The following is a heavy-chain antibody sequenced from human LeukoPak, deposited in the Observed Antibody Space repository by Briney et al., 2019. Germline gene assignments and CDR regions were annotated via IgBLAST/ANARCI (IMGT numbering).Heavy chain of an antibody. V-gene: IGHV5-51*01. CDR1: GYSFTTYW. CDR2: IYPGDSDT. CDR3: ARQNREYSSDTPLDY. D-gene: IGHD3-22*01. Sequence: GESLKISCESSGYSFTTYWIAWVRQMPGKGLEWMGIIYPGDSDTRYSPSFQGQVTISADKSINSAYLEWSSLQASDTAMYYCARQNREYSSDTPLDYWGQGTLVTVSS. J-gene: IGHJ4*02.